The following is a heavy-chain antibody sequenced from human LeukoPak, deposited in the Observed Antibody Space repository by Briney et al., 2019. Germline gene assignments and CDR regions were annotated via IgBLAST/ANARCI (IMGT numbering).Heavy chain of an antibody. J-gene: IGHJ4*02. V-gene: IGHV4-38-2*02. CDR1: GYSISSGYY. D-gene: IGHD6-19*01. CDR2: IYHSGST. Sequence: SETLSLTCAVSGYSISSGYYWGWIRQPPGKGLEWIGSIYHSGSTYYNPSLKSRVTISVDTSKNQFSLKLSPVTAADTAVYYCARDSSGWYKDYWGQGTLVTVSS. CDR3: ARDSSGWYKDY.